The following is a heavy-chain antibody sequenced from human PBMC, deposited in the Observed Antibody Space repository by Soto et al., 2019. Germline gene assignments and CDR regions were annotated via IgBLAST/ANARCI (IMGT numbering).Heavy chain of an antibody. Sequence: ASVKVSCKASGYSFSDHDIHWVRQAPGQGLELMGWINPDSGGTNYAQKFQDWVIMTSDTSINTVYMELSGLRSDDIAVYYCARNGGGSGSYYSIDVWGPGTLVTVYS. CDR3: ARNGGGSGSYYSIDV. D-gene: IGHD1-26*01. CDR2: INPDSGGT. V-gene: IGHV1-2*04. J-gene: IGHJ4*02. CDR1: GYSFSDHD.